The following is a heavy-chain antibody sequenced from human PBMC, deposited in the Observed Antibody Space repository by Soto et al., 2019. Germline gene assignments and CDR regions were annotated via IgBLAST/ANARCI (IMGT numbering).Heavy chain of an antibody. CDR1: DFTFNNFW. V-gene: IGHV3-7*03. CDR3: AKGGPYYYYGTDV. J-gene: IGHJ6*02. Sequence: GSLRLSCAASDFTFNNFWMTWVRQAPGKGLECVANINQDGSEKYYVNSVKGRFTISRDNAKNSLYLQMNSLRAEDTAIYYCAKGGPYYYYGTDVWGQGTTVTVSS. D-gene: IGHD2-15*01. CDR2: INQDGSEK.